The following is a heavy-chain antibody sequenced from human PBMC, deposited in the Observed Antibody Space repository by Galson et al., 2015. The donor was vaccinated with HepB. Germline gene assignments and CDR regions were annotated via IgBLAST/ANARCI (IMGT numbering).Heavy chain of an antibody. CDR2: INPNSGGT. V-gene: IGHV1-2*06. J-gene: IGHJ6*04. Sequence: QSGAEVKKPGESLRISCKGSGYTFTGYYMHWVRQAPGQGLEWMGRINPNSGGTNYAQKFQGRVTMTRDTSISTAYMELSRLRSDDTAVYYCARGQALLWTHYSMDVWGKGTTVTVSS. CDR3: ARGQALLWTHYSMDV. D-gene: IGHD3-10*01. CDR1: GYTFTGYY.